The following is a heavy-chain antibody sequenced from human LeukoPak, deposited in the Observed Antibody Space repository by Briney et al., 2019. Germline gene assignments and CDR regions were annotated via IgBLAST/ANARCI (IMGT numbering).Heavy chain of an antibody. J-gene: IGHJ4*02. V-gene: IGHV4-30-4*01. Sequence: PSETLSLTCTVSGGSITSDDYSWSWIRQPPGKGLEWIGYIYYSGNTYCNPSPKSRVTISVDTSKNQFSLKLSSVTAADTAVYYCARTYIDYLPLWGQGTLVTVSS. CDR3: ARTYIDYLPL. CDR1: GGSITSDDYS. D-gene: IGHD4-11*01. CDR2: IYYSGNT.